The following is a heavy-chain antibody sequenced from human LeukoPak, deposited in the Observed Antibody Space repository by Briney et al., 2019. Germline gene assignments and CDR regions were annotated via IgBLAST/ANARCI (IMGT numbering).Heavy chain of an antibody. D-gene: IGHD3-22*01. V-gene: IGHV4-39*07. CDR3: ARPGNYYDSSGPIYY. J-gene: IGHJ4*02. CDR1: GGSFSSYY. Sequence: SETLSLTCAVYGGSFSSYYWGWIRQPPGKGLEWIGSIYYSGSTYYNPSLKSRVTISLDTSKNQFSLKLSSVTAADTAVYYCARPGNYYDSSGPIYYWGQGTLVTVSS. CDR2: IYYSGST.